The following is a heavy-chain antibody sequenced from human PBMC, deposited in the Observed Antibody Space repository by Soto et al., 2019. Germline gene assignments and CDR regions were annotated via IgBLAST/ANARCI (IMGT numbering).Heavy chain of an antibody. D-gene: IGHD6-13*01. CDR1: GGTFSSYA. J-gene: IGHJ6*02. V-gene: IGHV1-69*13. Sequence: GASVKVSCKASGGTFSSYAISWVRQAPGQGLEWMGGIIPIFGTANYAQKFQGRVTITADESTSTAYMELSSLRSEDTAVYYCARDKVEQQLDRYYYGMDVWGQGTTVTVSS. CDR3: ARDKVEQQLDRYYYGMDV. CDR2: IIPIFGTA.